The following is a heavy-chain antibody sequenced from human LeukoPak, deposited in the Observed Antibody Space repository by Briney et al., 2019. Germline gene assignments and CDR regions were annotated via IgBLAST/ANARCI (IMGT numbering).Heavy chain of an antibody. J-gene: IGHJ1*01. CDR1: GFTFSSYS. CDR3: ARAGYCSSTSCYTGGHAEYFQH. V-gene: IGHV3-21*01. Sequence: GGSLRLSCAASGFTFSSYSMNWVRQAPGKGLEWVSSISSSSNYIYYADSVKGRFTISRDNAKNSLYLQMNSLRAEDTAVYYCARAGYCSSTSCYTGGHAEYFQHWGQGTLVTVSS. CDR2: ISSSSNYI. D-gene: IGHD2-2*02.